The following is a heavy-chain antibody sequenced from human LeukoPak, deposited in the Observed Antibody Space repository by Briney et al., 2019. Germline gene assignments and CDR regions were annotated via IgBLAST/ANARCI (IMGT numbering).Heavy chain of an antibody. CDR2: ISYDGSNK. V-gene: IGHV3-30*18. CDR1: GFTFSSYG. Sequence: GRSLRLSCAASGFTFSSYGMHWVRQAPGKGLEWVAVISYDGSNKYYAGSVKGRFTISRDNSKNTLYLQMNSLRAEDTAVYYCAKDLGSSPVSYWGQGTLVTVSS. J-gene: IGHJ4*02. CDR3: AKDLGSSPVSY. D-gene: IGHD6-13*01.